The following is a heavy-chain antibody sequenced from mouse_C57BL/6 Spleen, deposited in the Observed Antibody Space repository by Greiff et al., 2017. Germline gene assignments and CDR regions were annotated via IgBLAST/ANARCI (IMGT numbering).Heavy chain of an antibody. V-gene: IGHV1-4*01. CDR3: ARAGSSSPWFAY. CDR2: INPSSGYT. D-gene: IGHD1-1*01. CDR1: GYTFTSYT. Sequence: VQLQQSGAELARPGASVKMSCKASGYTFTSYTMHWVKQRPGQGLEWIGYINPSSGYTKYNQKFKDKATLTTDKSSSTAYMQLSSLTSEGSAVYYCARAGSSSPWFAYWGQGTLVTVSA. J-gene: IGHJ3*01.